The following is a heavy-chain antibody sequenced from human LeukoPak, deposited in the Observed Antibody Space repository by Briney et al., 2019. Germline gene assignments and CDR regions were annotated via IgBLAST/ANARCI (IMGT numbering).Heavy chain of an antibody. D-gene: IGHD2-8*01. CDR2: IYPYDSDT. Sequence: GESLQISCKASGYSFTSYWICWGRHLPGEGLELMGIIYPYDSDTKYSPSFQDQVTTSADKSISTAYLQWSSLKASDTAMYYCARLAFCTNAVCFSNYYYSMDVWGRGTTVTVSS. CDR3: ARLAFCTNAVCFSNYYYSMDV. V-gene: IGHV5-51*01. CDR1: GYSFTSYW. J-gene: IGHJ6*03.